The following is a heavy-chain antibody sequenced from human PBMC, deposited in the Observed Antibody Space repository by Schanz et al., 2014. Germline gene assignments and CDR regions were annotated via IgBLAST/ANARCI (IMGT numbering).Heavy chain of an antibody. CDR2: ISGSGAST. CDR3: ARKVVATIGGYYDN. D-gene: IGHD5-12*01. V-gene: IGHV3-23*04. CDR1: GFSVGNKY. J-gene: IGHJ4*02. Sequence: EVQLVESGGGLVQPGGSLRLSCAASGFSVGNKYMNWVRQAPGKGLEWVSGISGSGASTYYADSVKGRFTISRDNAENTLFLQMNSLRAEDTAVYYCARKVVATIGGYYDNWGQGTLVIVSS.